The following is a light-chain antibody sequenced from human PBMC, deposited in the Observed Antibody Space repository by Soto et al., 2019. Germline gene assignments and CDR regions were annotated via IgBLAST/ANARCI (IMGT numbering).Light chain of an antibody. CDR1: QSVGTF. CDR2: DAS. J-gene: IGKJ1*01. V-gene: IGKV3-11*01. CDR3: QQCSNWPQWT. Sequence: EIVLTQSPATLSLSPGERATLSCRASQSVGTFFAWYQQQPGQAPRLLIYDASNKATDIPARFSGSGSGTDFVLTIWRLELEDSAVYFCQQCSNWPQWTFGQGTKVEIK.